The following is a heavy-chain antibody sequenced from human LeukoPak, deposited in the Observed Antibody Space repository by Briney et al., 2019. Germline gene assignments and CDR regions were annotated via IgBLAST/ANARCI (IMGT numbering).Heavy chain of an antibody. CDR3: ARWKEDYYYYYYMDV. Sequence: SVKVSCKASGGTFSSYAISWVRQAPGQGLEWMGGIIPIFGTANYAQKFQGRVTITADKSTSTAYMELSSLRSEDTAVYYCARWKEDYYYYYYMDVWGKGTTVTVSS. D-gene: IGHD1-1*01. CDR2: IIPIFGTA. J-gene: IGHJ6*03. V-gene: IGHV1-69*06. CDR1: GGTFSSYA.